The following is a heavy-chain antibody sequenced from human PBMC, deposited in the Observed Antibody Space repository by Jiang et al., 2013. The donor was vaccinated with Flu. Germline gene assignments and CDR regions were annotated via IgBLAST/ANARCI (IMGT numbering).Heavy chain of an antibody. Sequence: GVVQPGRSLRLSCAASGFTFSSYGMHWVRQAPGKGLEWVAVIWYDGSNKYYADSVKGRFTISRDNSKNTLYLQMNSLRAEDTAVYYCAREANGFDPWGQGTLVTVSS. CDR3: AREANGFDP. V-gene: IGHV3-33*01. J-gene: IGHJ5*02. CDR2: IWYDGSNK. CDR1: GFTFSSYG.